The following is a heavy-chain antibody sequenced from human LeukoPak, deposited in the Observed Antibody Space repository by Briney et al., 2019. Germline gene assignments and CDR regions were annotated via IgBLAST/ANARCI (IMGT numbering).Heavy chain of an antibody. Sequence: ASVKVSCKASGYTFTSYYMHWVRQAPGQGLVWMGIINTSDGSTTYAQKFQGRVTMTRDTSTSTVYMEPSSLRSEDTAVYYCARGAPHYYDRTGYYSRYGFLYWGQGSLVTVSS. CDR1: GYTFTSYY. J-gene: IGHJ4*02. CDR3: ARGAPHYYDRTGYYSRYGFLY. CDR2: INTSDGST. V-gene: IGHV1-46*01. D-gene: IGHD3-22*01.